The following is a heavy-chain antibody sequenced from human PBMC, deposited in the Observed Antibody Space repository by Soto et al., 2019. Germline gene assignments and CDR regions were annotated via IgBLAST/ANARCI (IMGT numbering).Heavy chain of an antibody. CDR1: GFTFSSYD. V-gene: IGHV3-64*01. CDR3: VRRVSGNNDY. J-gene: IGHJ4*02. Sequence: EVQLAESGGGMVQPGGSLRLSCVASGFTFSSYDMHWVRQAPGKGLEYVSSISSNGGTTYYGNSVKGRFTISRDNSKNTLYLQMGSLIAEDMAVYYCVRRVSGNNDYWGQGTLVTVSS. CDR2: ISSNGGTT. D-gene: IGHD3-10*01.